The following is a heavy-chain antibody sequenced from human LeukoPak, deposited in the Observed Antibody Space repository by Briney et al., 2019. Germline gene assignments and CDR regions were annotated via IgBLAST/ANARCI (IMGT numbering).Heavy chain of an antibody. V-gene: IGHV3-23*01. J-gene: IGHJ4*02. CDR2: ISGSGGST. Sequence: PGGSLRLSCAASGFTFSSYAMSWVRQAPGKGLEWVSAISGSGGSTYYADSVKGRFTISRDNSKNTLYLQMNSLRAEDTAVYYCAKLRLRYYDWLSEFGYWGQGTLVTVSS. D-gene: IGHD3-9*01. CDR3: AKLRLRYYDWLSEFGY. CDR1: GFTFSSYA.